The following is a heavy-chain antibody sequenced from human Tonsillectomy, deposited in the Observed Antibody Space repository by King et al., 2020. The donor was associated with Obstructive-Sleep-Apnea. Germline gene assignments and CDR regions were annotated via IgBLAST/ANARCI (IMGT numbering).Heavy chain of an antibody. V-gene: IGHV4-34*01. J-gene: IGHJ5*02. CDR3: SRLRLKAYYVSGSYYSP. CDR2: INHSGST. CDR1: GGSFSGYY. D-gene: IGHD3-10*01. Sequence: QVQLQQWGAGLLKPSETLSLTCAVYGGSFSGYYWSWIRQPPGKGLEWIGEINHSGSTNYNPSLKSRVPISVDTSKNQFSLKLGSVTAADTAVYYCSRLRLKAYYVSGSYYSPWGQGTLVTVSS.